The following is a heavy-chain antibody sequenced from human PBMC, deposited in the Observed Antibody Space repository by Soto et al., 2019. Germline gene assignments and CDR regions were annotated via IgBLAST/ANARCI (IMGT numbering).Heavy chain of an antibody. CDR2: INPNSGGT. J-gene: IGHJ4*02. D-gene: IGHD6-19*01. CDR1: GYTFTGFY. V-gene: IGHV1-2*02. Sequence: ASVKVSCKASGYTFTGFYMHWVRQAPGQGLEWMGWINPNSGGTKSAEKFQGRVTMTRDTSISTAYMELSRLTSDDTAVYYCASAAVTGKEGLDFWGQFTQVTVSS. CDR3: ASAAVTGKEGLDF.